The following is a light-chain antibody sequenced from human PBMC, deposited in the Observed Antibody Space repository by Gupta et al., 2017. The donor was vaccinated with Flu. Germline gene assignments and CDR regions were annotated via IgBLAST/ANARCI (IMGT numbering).Light chain of an antibody. J-gene: IGKJ1*01. CDR1: QSFGTN. Sequence: PAPLSVSPGDRATLSCRASQSFGTNLAWYRQKPGQAPRLLIYGALTRATGIPARFSGSGSGTXFTLTIXSLQSEDFAVYYCQQDNNWPRTFGXGTTVETK. V-gene: IGKV3-15*01. CDR2: GAL. CDR3: QQDNNWPRT.